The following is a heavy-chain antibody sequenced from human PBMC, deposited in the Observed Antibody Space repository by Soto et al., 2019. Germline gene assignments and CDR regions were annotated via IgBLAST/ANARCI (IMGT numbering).Heavy chain of an antibody. CDR3: ARAPGRKQQLALPRDV. J-gene: IGHJ6*02. CDR2: INHSGST. V-gene: IGHV4-34*01. D-gene: IGHD6-13*01. CDR1: GGSFSGYY. Sequence: SETLSLTCAVYGGSFSGYYWSWIRQPPGKGLEWIGEINHSGSTNYNPSLKSRVTISVDTSKNQFSLKLSSVTAADTAVYYCARAPGRKQQLALPRDVWGQGTTVTVSS.